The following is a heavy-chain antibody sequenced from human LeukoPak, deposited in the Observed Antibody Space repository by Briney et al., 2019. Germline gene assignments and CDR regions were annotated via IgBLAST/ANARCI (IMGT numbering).Heavy chain of an antibody. Sequence: SVTVSCKASGGTFSSYAISWVRQAPGQGLEWMGGIIPIFGTANYAQKFQGRVTITADESTSTAYMELSSLRSEDTAVYYCARDLGGYCSSTSCPQDHYYYYYYMDVWGKGTTVTVSS. CDR3: ARDLGGYCSSTSCPQDHYYYYYYMDV. D-gene: IGHD2-2*01. V-gene: IGHV1-69*13. J-gene: IGHJ6*03. CDR1: GGTFSSYA. CDR2: IIPIFGTA.